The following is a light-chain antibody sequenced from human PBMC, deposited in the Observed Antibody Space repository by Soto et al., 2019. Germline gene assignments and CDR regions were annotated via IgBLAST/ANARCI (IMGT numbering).Light chain of an antibody. V-gene: IGLV1-47*01. CDR3: ATWDASLSGWV. CDR1: SSNIGRNY. J-gene: IGLJ3*02. CDR2: KND. Sequence: QAVVSQPPSASGTPGQRVTISCSGSSSNIGRNYVYWYQQFPGTAPKLLIFKNDQRPSGVPARFSGSKSGTSASLAISGLRSEDEADYYCATWDASLSGWVFGGGTKLTVL.